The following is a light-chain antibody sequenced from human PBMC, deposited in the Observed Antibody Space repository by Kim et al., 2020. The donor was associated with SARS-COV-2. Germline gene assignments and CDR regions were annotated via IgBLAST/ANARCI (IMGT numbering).Light chain of an antibody. CDR2: GAS. J-gene: IGKJ5*01. V-gene: IGKV3-15*01. CDR3: QQYAYWRD. CDR1: QSISSN. Sequence: SLSPGERATRAGRASQSISSNLAWYQQKPGQAPRVHIYGASARATGIPARFSGSGSGTEFTLTISNLQSEDFAVYYCQQYAYWRDFGQGTRLEIK.